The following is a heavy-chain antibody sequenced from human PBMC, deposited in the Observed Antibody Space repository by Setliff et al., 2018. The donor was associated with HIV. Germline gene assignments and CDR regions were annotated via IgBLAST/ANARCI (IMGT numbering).Heavy chain of an antibody. CDR2: IHHSGST. J-gene: IGHJ6*03. CDR1: SDSISS. V-gene: IGHV4-4*02. CDR3: ARGSYYYYYMDV. Sequence: SETLSLTCAVSSDSISSDRQSPGKGLEWIGKIHHSGSTYYNPSLKSRITMSVDTSKNQFSLKLSSVTAADTAVYYCARGSYYYYYMDVWGRGTTVTVSS.